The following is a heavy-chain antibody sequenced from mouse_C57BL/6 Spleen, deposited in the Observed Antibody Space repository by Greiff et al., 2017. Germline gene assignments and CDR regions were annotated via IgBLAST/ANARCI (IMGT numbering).Heavy chain of an antibody. CDR2: IYPYNGVS. CDR3: AREKDIGSYYFDY. D-gene: IGHD2-14*01. CDR1: GYSFTGYS. V-gene: IGHV1-31*01. J-gene: IGHJ2*01. Sequence: VHVKQSGPELVKPGASVKISCKASGYSFTGYSMHWVKQSHGNILDWIGYIYPYNGVSSYNQKFKGKATLTVDKSSSTAYMELRSLTSEDSAVYYCAREKDIGSYYFDYWGQGTTLTVSS.